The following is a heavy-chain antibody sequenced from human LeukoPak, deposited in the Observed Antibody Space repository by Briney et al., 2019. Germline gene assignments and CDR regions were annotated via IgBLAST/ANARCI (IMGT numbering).Heavy chain of an antibody. D-gene: IGHD6-13*01. V-gene: IGHV3-23*01. CDR3: AIDPEGIAAAAPGDY. CDR2: ISGSGGST. Sequence: GGSLRLSCAASGFTFSSYAMSWVRQAPGKGLEWVSAISGSGGSTYYADSVKGRFTISRDNSKNTLYLQMNSLRAEDTAVYYCAIDPEGIAAAAPGDYWGQGTLVTVSS. CDR1: GFTFSSYA. J-gene: IGHJ4*02.